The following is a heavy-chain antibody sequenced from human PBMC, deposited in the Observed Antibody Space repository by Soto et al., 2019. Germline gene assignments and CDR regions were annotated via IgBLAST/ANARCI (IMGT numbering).Heavy chain of an antibody. Sequence: WTWIRQPPGKGLEWIGYIYYNGSTNYSPSLKSRLTISIDTSRNQFSLKLSSVTAADTAVYYCVRGAIGYGWSIYWFDPWGQGTLVTVSS. J-gene: IGHJ5*02. CDR3: VRGAIGYGWSIYWFDP. CDR2: IYYNGST. V-gene: IGHV4-59*01. D-gene: IGHD6-19*01.